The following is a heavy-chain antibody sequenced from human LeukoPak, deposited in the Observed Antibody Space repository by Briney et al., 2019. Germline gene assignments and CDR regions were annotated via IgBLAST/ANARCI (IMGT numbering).Heavy chain of an antibody. Sequence: ASVRVSCKASGYTFTGYYMHWVRQAPGQGLEWMGWINPNSGGTNYAQKFQGRVTMTRDTSISTAYMELSRLRSDDTAVYYCAREVGTTVTTRGYFDYWGQGTLVTVSS. D-gene: IGHD4-17*01. CDR3: AREVGTTVTTRGYFDY. CDR1: GYTFTGYY. CDR2: INPNSGGT. V-gene: IGHV1-2*02. J-gene: IGHJ4*02.